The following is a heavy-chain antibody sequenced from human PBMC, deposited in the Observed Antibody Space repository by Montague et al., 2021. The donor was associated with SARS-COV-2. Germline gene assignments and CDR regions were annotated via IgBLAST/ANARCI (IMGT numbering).Heavy chain of an antibody. CDR3: ARDYHYGILTGYYSS. CDR2: ISSSSSYI. Sequence: SLRLSCAASGFTFSNYDMNWVRQAPGKGPEWVSSISSSSSYIYYADSVKGRFTISRDNAKNSLYLQMNSLRAEDTAVYYCARDYHYGILTGYYSSWGQGTLVTVSS. J-gene: IGHJ5*02. CDR1: GFTFSNYD. D-gene: IGHD3-9*01. V-gene: IGHV3-21*01.